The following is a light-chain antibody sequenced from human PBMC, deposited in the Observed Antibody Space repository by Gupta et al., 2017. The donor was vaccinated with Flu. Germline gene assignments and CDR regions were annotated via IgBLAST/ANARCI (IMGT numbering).Light chain of an antibody. Sequence: IQMTQSPASLSASVGDRITLTCWTSQNIDSHLNWYQQKPGKAPKLLIYAASSLQTGVPSRFSGSGAGTEFTLTIRSLQPEDVATDYCQKADSAGPDLPFGGGTKVEIK. CDR1: QNIDSH. CDR3: QKADSAGPDLP. J-gene: IGKJ4*01. CDR2: AAS. V-gene: IGKV1-39*01.